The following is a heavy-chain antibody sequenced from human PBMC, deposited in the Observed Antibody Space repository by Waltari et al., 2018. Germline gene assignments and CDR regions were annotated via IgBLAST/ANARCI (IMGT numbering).Heavy chain of an antibody. CDR2: IYYTEST. CDR1: GGSVSSSSYY. CDR3: ARRGPSYFDY. V-gene: IGHV4-39*01. D-gene: IGHD5-12*01. J-gene: IGHJ4*02. Sequence: QLQLQESGPGLVKPSETLSLTCTVSGGSVSSSSYYWGWIRQPPGKGLEYMGTIYYTESTYYNPSLKSRVTISIDSSKNQFSLKLRSVTAADTAVYYCARRGPSYFDYWGQGTLVTVSS.